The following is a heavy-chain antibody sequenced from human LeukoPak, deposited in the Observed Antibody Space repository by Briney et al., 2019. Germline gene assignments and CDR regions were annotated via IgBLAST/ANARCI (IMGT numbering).Heavy chain of an antibody. CDR2: TYYRSKWYN. CDR1: GDSVSSNSAA. V-gene: IGHV6-1*01. CDR3: ARVLIVNTNSSSEEDYYYYYYMDV. J-gene: IGHJ6*03. Sequence: SQTLSLTCAISGDSVSSNSAAWNWIRQSPSRGLEWLGRTYYRSKWYNDYAVSVKSRITINPDTSKNQFSLQLSSVTPEDTAVYYCARVLIVNTNSSSEEDYYYYYYMDVWGKGTTVTVSS. D-gene: IGHD6-6*01.